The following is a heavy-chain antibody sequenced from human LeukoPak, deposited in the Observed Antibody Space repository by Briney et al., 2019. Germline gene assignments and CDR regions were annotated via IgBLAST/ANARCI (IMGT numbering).Heavy chain of an antibody. Sequence: GGSLRLSCAASGFTFSSYGIHWVRQAPGKGLEWVAFIRYDGSNKYYADSVKGRFTISRDNSKNTLYLQMNSLRAEDTAVYYCAKEGRYYYGSGSYYGRGVYWGQGTLVTVSS. CDR1: GFTFSSYG. CDR2: IRYDGSNK. D-gene: IGHD3-10*01. V-gene: IGHV3-30*02. J-gene: IGHJ4*02. CDR3: AKEGRYYYGSGSYYGRGVY.